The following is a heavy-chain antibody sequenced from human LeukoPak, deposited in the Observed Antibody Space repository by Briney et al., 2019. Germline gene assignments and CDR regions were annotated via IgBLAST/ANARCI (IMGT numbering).Heavy chain of an antibody. CDR2: LSTSSSYI. D-gene: IGHD5/OR15-5a*01. J-gene: IGHJ3*02. Sequence: GGSLRLSCVASGFTFDGYGMSWVRQAPGKGLEWVSSLSTSSSYIYYADSLKGRFTISRDNAKNSLYLQMNSLRAEDTAVYYCARSQGTIPDSVPLDIWGQGAMVTVSS. CDR3: ARSQGTIPDSVPLDI. CDR1: GFTFDGYG. V-gene: IGHV3-21*01.